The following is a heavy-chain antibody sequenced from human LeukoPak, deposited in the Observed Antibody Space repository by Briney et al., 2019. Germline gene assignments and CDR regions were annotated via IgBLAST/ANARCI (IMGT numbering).Heavy chain of an antibody. J-gene: IGHJ4*02. CDR3: ARARIGYCSSTSCYPPDY. V-gene: IGHV1-18*04. CDR1: GYTFIAYH. CDR2: ISAYNGNT. D-gene: IGHD2-2*01. Sequence: ASVKVSCKASGYTFIAYHMHWVRQAPGQGLEWMGWISAYNGNTNYAQKLQGRVTMTTDTSTSTAYMELRSLRSDDTAVYYCARARIGYCSSTSCYPPDYWGQGTLVTVSS.